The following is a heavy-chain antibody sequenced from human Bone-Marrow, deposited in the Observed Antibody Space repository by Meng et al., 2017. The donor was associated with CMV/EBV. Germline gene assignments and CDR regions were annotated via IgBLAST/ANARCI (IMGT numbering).Heavy chain of an antibody. Sequence: GESLKISCAASGFTFSTYGMHWVRQAAGKGLEWVAVIWHDGENKYYGDSVKGRFTISRDNSKNTADLQMNSLRSEDTAVYYCAKDGGRGNSHDALDMWGQGTMVTVSS. CDR2: IWHDGENK. J-gene: IGHJ3*02. D-gene: IGHD3-16*01. CDR1: GFTFSTYG. V-gene: IGHV3-33*06. CDR3: AKDGGRGNSHDALDM.